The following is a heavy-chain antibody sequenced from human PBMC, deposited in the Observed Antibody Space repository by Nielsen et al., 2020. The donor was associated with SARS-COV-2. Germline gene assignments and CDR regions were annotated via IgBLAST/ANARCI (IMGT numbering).Heavy chain of an antibody. D-gene: IGHD5-12*01. V-gene: IGHV4-31*03. Sequence: SETLSLTCTVSGGSISSGGYYWSWIRQHPGKGLEWIGYIYYSGSTYYNPSLKSRVTISVDTSKNQFSLKLSSVTAADTAVYYCARGVVATTFDYWGQVTLVTVSS. J-gene: IGHJ4*02. CDR2: IYYSGST. CDR1: GGSISSGGYY. CDR3: ARGVVATTFDY.